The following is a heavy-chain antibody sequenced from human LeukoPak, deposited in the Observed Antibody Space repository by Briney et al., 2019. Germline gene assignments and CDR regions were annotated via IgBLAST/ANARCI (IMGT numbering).Heavy chain of an antibody. CDR2: IYYSGST. CDR3: ARGFYIAVTGPLDH. CDR1: GGSISSYY. Sequence: SETLSLTCTVSGGSISSYYWSWIRQPPGKGLEWIGYIYYSGSTNYTPSLKSRVTISVDTSKNQFSLKLSSVTAADTAVYYCARGFYIAVTGPLDHWGQGTLVTVSS. V-gene: IGHV4-59*01. D-gene: IGHD6-19*01. J-gene: IGHJ1*01.